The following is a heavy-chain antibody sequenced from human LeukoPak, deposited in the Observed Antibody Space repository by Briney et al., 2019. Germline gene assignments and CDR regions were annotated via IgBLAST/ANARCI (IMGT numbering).Heavy chain of an antibody. CDR3: AKHSHDGSAPYYEVQLDY. D-gene: IGHD3-22*01. J-gene: IGHJ4*02. V-gene: IGHV3-23*01. Sequence: GGSLRPSCAASGFTFSTFAMIWVRQPPGKGLEWVSSIFPSGGSTYYADSVKGRYTISRDNSKNTLYLQMNSLRAEDTAIYYCAKHSHDGSAPYYEVQLDYWGQGTLVTVSS. CDR2: IFPSGGST. CDR1: GFTFSTFA.